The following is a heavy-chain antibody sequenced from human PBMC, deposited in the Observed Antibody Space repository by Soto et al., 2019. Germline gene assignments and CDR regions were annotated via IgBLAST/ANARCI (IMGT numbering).Heavy chain of an antibody. J-gene: IGHJ6*02. CDR1: AGSISSYY. CDR2: IYNSGST. D-gene: IGHD3-10*01. V-gene: IGHV4-59*01. Sequence: QVQLQESGPGLVKASETLSLTCTVSAGSISSYYWGWIRQSPGKVLEWIGYIYNSGSTNYNPSLKSRLTMSVDTSKNQFSLKLSSVTAADTAVSYCARIIRTLAWDGVDVWGQGTRVTV. CDR3: ARIIRTLAWDGVDV.